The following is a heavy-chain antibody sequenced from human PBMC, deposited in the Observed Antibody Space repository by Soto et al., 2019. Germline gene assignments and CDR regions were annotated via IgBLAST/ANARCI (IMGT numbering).Heavy chain of an antibody. CDR3: AKAAYCCGDCYSWYFDY. J-gene: IGHJ4*02. CDR2: ISYDGSNK. Sequence: GGSLILSCAASGFTFSSYGMHWVRQAPGKGLEWVAVISYDGSNKYYADSVKGRFTISRDNSKNTLYLQMNSLRAEDTAVYYCAKAAYCCGDCYSWYFDYWGQGTLVTVSS. D-gene: IGHD2-21*02. CDR1: GFTFSSYG. V-gene: IGHV3-30*18.